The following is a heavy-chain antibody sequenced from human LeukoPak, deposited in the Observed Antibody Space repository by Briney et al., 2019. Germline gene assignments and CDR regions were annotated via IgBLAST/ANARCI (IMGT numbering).Heavy chain of an antibody. D-gene: IGHD3-9*01. CDR3: AREHILTGYNEDY. CDR1: GFTFSSYE. V-gene: IGHV3-48*03. Sequence: GGSLRLSCAASGFTFSSYEMNWVRQAPGKGLEWVSYISSSGSTIYYAASVKGRFTISRDNAKNSLYLQMNSLRAEDTAVYYCAREHILTGYNEDYWGQGTLVTVSS. J-gene: IGHJ4*02. CDR2: ISSSGSTI.